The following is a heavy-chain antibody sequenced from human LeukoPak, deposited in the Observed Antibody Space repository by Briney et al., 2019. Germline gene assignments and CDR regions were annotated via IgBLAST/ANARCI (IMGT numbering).Heavy chain of an antibody. Sequence: GGSLRLSCVASGFIFNDYEMNWVRQAPGKGLEWVSYISGSGMSIHYADSVKGRFTISRDNAKNSLYLQMNSLRAEDTAVYYCARARGDAFVIWGQGTMVTVSS. CDR3: ARARGDAFVI. CDR2: ISGSGMSI. CDR1: GFIFNDYE. D-gene: IGHD5-12*01. J-gene: IGHJ3*02. V-gene: IGHV3-48*03.